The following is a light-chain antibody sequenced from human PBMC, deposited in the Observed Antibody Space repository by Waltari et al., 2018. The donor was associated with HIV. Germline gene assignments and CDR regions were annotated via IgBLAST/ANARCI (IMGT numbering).Light chain of an antibody. CDR3: QQRTNSRT. J-gene: IGKJ1*01. CDR2: DAS. CDR1: QSVSSY. Sequence: EIVLTQSPATLSLSPGERATLSCRASQSVSSYLAWYQQKPGQAPSPLIYDASNRATGIPARFSDRGSVTDFNLTISSLEPEDCAVYYCQQRTNSRTFGQGTKLEIK. V-gene: IGKV3-11*01.